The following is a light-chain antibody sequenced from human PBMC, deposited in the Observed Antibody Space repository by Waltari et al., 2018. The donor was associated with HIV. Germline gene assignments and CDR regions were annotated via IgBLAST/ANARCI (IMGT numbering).Light chain of an antibody. Sequence: QSVLTQPPSASGTPGQRVTISCSGSSSNIGNNYVYWYQQIPGTAPKLLIFRNNQWPSGVPDRFSGSKSGTSASLAISGLRSDDEADYHCATWDDRLSSRVFGGGTKLTVL. J-gene: IGLJ2*01. CDR2: RNN. CDR1: SSNIGNNY. V-gene: IGLV1-47*01. CDR3: ATWDDRLSSRV.